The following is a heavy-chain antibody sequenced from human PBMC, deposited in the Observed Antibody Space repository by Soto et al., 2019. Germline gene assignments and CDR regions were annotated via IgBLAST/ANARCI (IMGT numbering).Heavy chain of an antibody. V-gene: IGHV1-69*01. D-gene: IGHD2-2*01. Sequence: QVQLVQSGAEVKKPGSSVKVSCKASGGTFSSYAISWVRQAPGHGLEWMGGIIPIFGTANYAQKFQGRVTITSDESTSTAYMELSSLRSEDTAVYYCARGYSSSAAADYYYYGMDVWGQGTTVTVAS. J-gene: IGHJ6*02. CDR1: GGTFSSYA. CDR3: ARGYSSSAAADYYYYGMDV. CDR2: IIPIFGTA.